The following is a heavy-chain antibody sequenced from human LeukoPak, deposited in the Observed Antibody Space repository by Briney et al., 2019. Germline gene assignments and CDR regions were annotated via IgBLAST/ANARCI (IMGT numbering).Heavy chain of an antibody. CDR3: AKSSGSYLDY. D-gene: IGHD1-26*01. J-gene: IGHJ4*02. CDR1: GYTFVNYY. Sequence: GASVKVSCKASGYTFVNYYISWVRQAPGQGLEWMGWISAYNGNTNYAQKFQGRITMTTDTSTSTAYMELRSPKFDDTAVYYCAKSSGSYLDYWGQGTLVTVSS. V-gene: IGHV1-18*04. CDR2: ISAYNGNT.